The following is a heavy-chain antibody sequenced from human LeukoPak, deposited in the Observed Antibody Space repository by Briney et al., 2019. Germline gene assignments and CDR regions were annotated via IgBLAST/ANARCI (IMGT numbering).Heavy chain of an antibody. CDR2: ISAYSGNT. D-gene: IGHD3-22*01. V-gene: IGHV1-18*01. J-gene: IGHJ4*02. CDR1: GYTFTSYG. CDR3: ARSGVGYYYDSSGYYPLDY. Sequence: ASVKVSCEASGYTFTSYGISWVRQAPGQGLEWMGWISAYSGNTNYAQKLQGRVTMTTDTSTNTAYMELRSLRSDDTAVYYCARSGVGYYYDSSGYYPLDYWGQGTLVTVSS.